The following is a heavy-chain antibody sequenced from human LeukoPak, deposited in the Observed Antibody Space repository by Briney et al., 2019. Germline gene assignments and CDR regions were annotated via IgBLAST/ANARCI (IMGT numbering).Heavy chain of an antibody. CDR1: GVSISSISYY. J-gene: IGHJ4*02. V-gene: IGHV4-39*01. D-gene: IGHD6-19*01. CDR3: ARLNPGIAVAGFDY. CDR2: IYYSGST. Sequence: SDTLSLTCTVSGVSISSISYYWGWIRQPPGKGLEWIGSIYYSGSTYYNPSLKSRVTISVDTSKNQFSLKLSSVTAADTAVYYCARLNPGIAVAGFDYWGQGTLVTVSS.